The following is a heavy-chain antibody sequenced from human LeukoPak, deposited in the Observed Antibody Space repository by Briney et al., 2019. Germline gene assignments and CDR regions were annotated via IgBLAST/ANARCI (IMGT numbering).Heavy chain of an antibody. CDR3: ARDVIQQLDYYFDY. CDR1: GLTFSSYA. V-gene: IGHV3-30-3*01. D-gene: IGHD6-13*01. Sequence: PGGSLRLSCAASGLTFSSYAMHWVRQAPGKGLEWVAVISYDGSNKYYADSVKGRFTISRDNSKNTLYLQMNSLRAEDTAVYYCARDVIQQLDYYFDYWGQGTLVTVSS. CDR2: ISYDGSNK. J-gene: IGHJ4*02.